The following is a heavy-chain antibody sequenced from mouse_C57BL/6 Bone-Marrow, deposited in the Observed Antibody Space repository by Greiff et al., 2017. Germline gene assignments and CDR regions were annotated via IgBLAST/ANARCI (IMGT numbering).Heavy chain of an antibody. J-gene: IGHJ4*01. V-gene: IGHV5-17*01. D-gene: IGHD1-1*01. CDR1: GFTFSDYG. Sequence: EVMLVESGGGLVKPGGSLKLSCAASGFTFSDYGMHWVRQAPGQGLEWVAYISSGSSTIYYADTVKGRFTISRDNAKNTLFLQMIRLRSEETAMYDGEKRPHYYGSSYFAMDYWGQGTSVTVSS. CDR2: ISSGSSTI. CDR3: EKRPHYYGSSYFAMDY.